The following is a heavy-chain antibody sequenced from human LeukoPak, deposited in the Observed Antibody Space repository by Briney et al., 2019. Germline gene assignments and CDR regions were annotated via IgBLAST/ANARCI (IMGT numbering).Heavy chain of an antibody. Sequence: SETLSLTCSVSGASIRSYSWSWLRQPAGKGLEWIGRIHTSASTEYNPSLKSRVTMPVDTSKNQFSLKLNSVTAADTAVYFCARDDNSEYSDDAFDIWGQGTLVTVSS. J-gene: IGHJ3*02. CDR1: GASIRSYS. CDR2: IHTSAST. CDR3: ARDDNSEYSDDAFDI. V-gene: IGHV4-4*07. D-gene: IGHD1-26*01.